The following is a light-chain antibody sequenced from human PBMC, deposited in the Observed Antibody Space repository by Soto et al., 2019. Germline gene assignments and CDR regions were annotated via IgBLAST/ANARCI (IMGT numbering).Light chain of an antibody. J-gene: IGLJ3*02. CDR1: SSDVGGYNR. CDR3: SSYTSSSTRV. Sequence: QSALTQPPSVSGSPGQSVTISCSGTSSDVGGYNRVSWYQQPPGTAPKLMIYEVSNRPSGVPDRFSGSKSGKTASLTISGLQAEDEADYYCSSYTSSSTRVFGGGTKVTVL. V-gene: IGLV2-18*02. CDR2: EVS.